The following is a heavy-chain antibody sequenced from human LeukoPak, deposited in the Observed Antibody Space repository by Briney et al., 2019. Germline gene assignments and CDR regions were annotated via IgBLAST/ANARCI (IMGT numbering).Heavy chain of an antibody. V-gene: IGHV4-59*01. CDR3: AREGAHYYDSSGYFDY. J-gene: IGHJ4*02. Sequence: SETLSLTCTVSGGSISSYYWSWIRQPPGKGLEWIGYIYYSGSTNYNPSLKSRVTISVDTSKNQFSLKLSSVTAADTAVYYCAREGAHYYDSSGYFDYWGQGTLVTVSS. CDR2: IYYSGST. CDR1: GGSISSYY. D-gene: IGHD3-22*01.